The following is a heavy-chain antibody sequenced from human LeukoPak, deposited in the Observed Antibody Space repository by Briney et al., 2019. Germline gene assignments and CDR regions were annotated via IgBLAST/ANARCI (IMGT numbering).Heavy chain of an antibody. CDR2: INHSGST. CDR1: GGSFSGYY. CDR3: ARNTVTTTGIDY. D-gene: IGHD4-11*01. J-gene: IGHJ4*02. V-gene: IGHV4-34*01. Sequence: SETLSLTCAVYGGSFSGYYRSWIRQPPGKGLEWIGEINHSGSTNYNPSLKSRVTISVDTSKNQFSLKLSSVTAADTAVYYCARNTVTTTGIDYWGQGTLVTVSS.